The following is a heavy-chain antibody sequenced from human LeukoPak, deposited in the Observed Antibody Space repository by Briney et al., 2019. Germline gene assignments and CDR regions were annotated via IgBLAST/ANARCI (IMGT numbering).Heavy chain of an antibody. CDR1: GYTFTSYG. V-gene: IGHV1-18*04. D-gene: IGHD3-9*01. J-gene: IGHJ4*02. CDR3: ARGVSHYDILTDLDY. Sequence: ASVKVSCKASGYTFTSYGISWVRQAPGQGFEWMGWISAYNGNTNYAQKLQGRVTMTTDTSTSTAYMELRSLRSDDTAVYYCARGVSHYDILTDLDYWGQGTPVTVSS. CDR2: ISAYNGNT.